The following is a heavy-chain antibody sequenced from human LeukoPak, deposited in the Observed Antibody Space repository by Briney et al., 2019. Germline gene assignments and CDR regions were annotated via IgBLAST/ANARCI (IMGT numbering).Heavy chain of an antibody. CDR1: GFTLSSYS. Sequence: GGSLRLSCAASGFTLSSYSMNWVRQAPGKGLEWVSSISSSSSYIYYADSVKGRFTISRDNAKNSLYLQMNSLRAEDTAVYYCARGGPQTPSEVGFGESPTDYWGQGTLVTVSS. V-gene: IGHV3-21*01. CDR2: ISSSSSYI. CDR3: ARGGPQTPSEVGFGESPTDY. J-gene: IGHJ4*02. D-gene: IGHD3-10*01.